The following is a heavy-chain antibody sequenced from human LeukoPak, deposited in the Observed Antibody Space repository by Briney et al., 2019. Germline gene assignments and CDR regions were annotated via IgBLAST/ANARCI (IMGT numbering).Heavy chain of an antibody. V-gene: IGHV3-20*04. J-gene: IGHJ4*02. D-gene: IGHD2-2*01. CDR1: GFTFDDYG. CDR2: INWNGGST. Sequence: GGSLRLSCAASGFTFDDYGMSWVRQAPGKGLEWVSGINWNGGSTGYADSVKGRFTISRDNAKNSLYLQVNSLRAEDTALYYCARQPDKIIRGSTSWIDYWGQGTLVTVSS. CDR3: ARQPDKIIRGSTSWIDY.